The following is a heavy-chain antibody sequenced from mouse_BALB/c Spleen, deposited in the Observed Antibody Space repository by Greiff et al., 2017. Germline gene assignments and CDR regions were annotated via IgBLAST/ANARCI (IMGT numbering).Heavy chain of an antibody. Sequence: LVAPSQSLSITCTVSGFSLTSYGVHWVRQPPGKGLEWLGVIWAGGSTNYNSALMSRLSISKDNSKSQVFLKMNSLQTDDTAMYYCARDRGDYGSSFDYWGQGTTLTVSS. V-gene: IGHV2-9*02. CDR3: ARDRGDYGSSFDY. CDR2: IWAGGST. J-gene: IGHJ2*01. D-gene: IGHD1-1*01. CDR1: GFSLTSYG.